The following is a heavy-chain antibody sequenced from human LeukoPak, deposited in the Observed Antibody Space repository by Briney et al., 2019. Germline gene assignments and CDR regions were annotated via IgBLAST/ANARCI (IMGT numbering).Heavy chain of an antibody. V-gene: IGHV1-69*13. CDR3: ASRGGSYPPTTGYMDV. Sequence: ASVKVSCKASGGTFSSYAISWVRQAPGQGLEWMGGIIPIFGTANYAQKFQGRVTITADESTSTAYMELSSLRSEDTAVYYCASRGGSYPPTTGYMDVWGKGTTVTVSS. J-gene: IGHJ6*03. D-gene: IGHD1-26*01. CDR1: GGTFSSYA. CDR2: IIPIFGTA.